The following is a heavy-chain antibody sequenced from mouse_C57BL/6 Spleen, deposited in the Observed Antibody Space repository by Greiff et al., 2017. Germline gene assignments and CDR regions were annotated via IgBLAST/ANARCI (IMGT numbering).Heavy chain of an antibody. CDR3: TIFHYYGSTYAMDY. CDR1: GYTFTDYE. J-gene: IGHJ4*01. CDR2: IDPETGGT. Sequence: VQGVESGAELVRPGASVTLSCKASGYTFTDYEMHWVKQTPVHGLEWIGAIDPETGGTAYNQKFKGKAILTADKSSSTAYMELRSLTSEDSAVYYCTIFHYYGSTYAMDYWGQGTSVTVSS. D-gene: IGHD1-1*01. V-gene: IGHV1-15*01.